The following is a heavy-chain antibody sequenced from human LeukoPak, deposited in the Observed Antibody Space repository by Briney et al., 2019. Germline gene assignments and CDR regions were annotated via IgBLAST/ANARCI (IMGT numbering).Heavy chain of an antibody. J-gene: IGHJ4*02. CDR1: GFTFSSYG. CDR3: AKDEGYDILTGYPTFDY. Sequence: GGSLRLSCAASGFTFSSYGMHWVRQAPGKGLEWVAVISYDGSNKYYADSVKGRFTISRDNSKNTLYLQMNSLRAEDTAVYYCAKDEGYDILTGYPTFDYWGQGTLVTVSS. V-gene: IGHV3-30*18. D-gene: IGHD3-9*01. CDR2: ISYDGSNK.